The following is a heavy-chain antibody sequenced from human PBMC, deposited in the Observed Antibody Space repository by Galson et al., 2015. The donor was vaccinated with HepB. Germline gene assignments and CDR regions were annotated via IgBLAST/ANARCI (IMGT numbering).Heavy chain of an antibody. J-gene: IGHJ6*03. CDR3: ARVGYSSSPPSYYYYYYMDV. V-gene: IGHV1-3*01. CDR2: INAGNGNT. Sequence: SVKVSCKASGYTFTSYAMHWVRQAPGQRLEWMGWINAGNGNTKYSQKFQGRVTITRDTSASTAYMELSSLRSEDTAVYYCARVGYSSSPPSYYYYYYMDVWGKGTTVTVSS. CDR1: GYTFTSYA. D-gene: IGHD6-6*01.